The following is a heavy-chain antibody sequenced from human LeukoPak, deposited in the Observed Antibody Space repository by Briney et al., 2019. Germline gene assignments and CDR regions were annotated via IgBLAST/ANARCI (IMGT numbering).Heavy chain of an antibody. CDR3: ARHHTSYGDYVGIAFDL. CDR1: GYSFTSYC. J-gene: IGHJ3*01. Sequence: GESLKISCKGSGYSFTSYCIGWVRQMPGKGLEWMGIIYPGDSDTRYRPSFQGQVTISADQSISTAYLQWSSLKASDTAMYYCARHHTSYGDYVGIAFDLWGKGTMVTVSS. CDR2: IYPGDSDT. D-gene: IGHD4-17*01. V-gene: IGHV5-51*01.